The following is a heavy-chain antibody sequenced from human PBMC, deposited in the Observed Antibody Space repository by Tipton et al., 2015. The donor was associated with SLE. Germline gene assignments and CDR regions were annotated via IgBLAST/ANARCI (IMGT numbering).Heavy chain of an antibody. CDR3: ANGRQGLVATRDF. Sequence: SLRLSCAASGFTFSDYVMHWVRQAPGKGLEWVGLIWFDGSDTFYGDSVRGRFTISRDNSKNTLYLQMNSLRAEDTGVYFCANGRQGLVATRDFWGQGTLVTVSS. CDR1: GFTFSDYV. CDR2: IWFDGSDT. V-gene: IGHV3-33*03. J-gene: IGHJ4*02. D-gene: IGHD2-21*02.